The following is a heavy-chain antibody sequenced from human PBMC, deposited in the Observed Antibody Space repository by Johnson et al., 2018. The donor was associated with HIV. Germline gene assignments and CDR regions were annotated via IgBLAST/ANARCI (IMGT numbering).Heavy chain of an antibody. J-gene: IGHJ3*02. V-gene: IGHV3-9*01. D-gene: IGHD3-3*01. Sequence: VQLVESGGGLVQPGRSLRLSCAASGFTFDDYAMHWVRQAPGKGLEWVSGISWNSGSIGYADSVKGRFTIPRDNSKNTVFLQMTSRRPEDTAMYYCAAYYDFWSGSYTSGFDIWGQGTMVTVSS. CDR1: GFTFDDYA. CDR3: AAYYDFWSGSYTSGFDI. CDR2: ISWNSGSI.